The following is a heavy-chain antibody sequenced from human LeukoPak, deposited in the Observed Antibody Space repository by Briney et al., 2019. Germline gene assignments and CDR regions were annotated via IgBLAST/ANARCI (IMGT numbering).Heavy chain of an antibody. CDR1: GYTFTGYY. V-gene: IGHV1-2*02. CDR3: ARGVNHDYPLFDY. CDR2: INPNSGGT. D-gene: IGHD4-11*01. Sequence: ASVKVPCKASGYTFTGYYMHWVRQAPGQGLEWMGWINPNSGGTNYAQKFQGRVTMTRDTSISTAYMEVSRLRSDDTAVYYCARGVNHDYPLFDYWGQGTVVTVSS. J-gene: IGHJ4*02.